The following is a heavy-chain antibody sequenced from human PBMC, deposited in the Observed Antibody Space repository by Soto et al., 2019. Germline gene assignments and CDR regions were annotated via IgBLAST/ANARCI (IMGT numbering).Heavy chain of an antibody. CDR2: MNPNSGNT. CDR3: AGGLSGYGDYFAFDV. CDR1: GYTFTNYN. Sequence: ASVKVSCKASGYTFTNYNINWVRQATGQGLEWMAWMNPNSGNTGYAQKFQGRVTVTRNTSISTAYMDLNSLRSEDTAVYYCAGGLSGYGDYFAFDVWGQGTMVTVSS. D-gene: IGHD4-17*01. V-gene: IGHV1-8*01. J-gene: IGHJ3*01.